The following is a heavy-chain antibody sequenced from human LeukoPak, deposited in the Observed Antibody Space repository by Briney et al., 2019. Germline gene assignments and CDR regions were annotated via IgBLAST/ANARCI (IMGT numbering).Heavy chain of an antibody. CDR1: GFTFSSYW. Sequence: PGGSLRLSCAASGFTFSSYWMSWVRQAPGKGLEWVSAFGGSGGSTYYADSVKGRFTISRDNAKNSLYLQMNSLRAEDTAVYYCAELGITMIGGVWGKGTTVTISS. CDR2: FGGSGGST. CDR3: AELGITMIGGV. J-gene: IGHJ6*04. D-gene: IGHD3-10*02. V-gene: IGHV3-23*01.